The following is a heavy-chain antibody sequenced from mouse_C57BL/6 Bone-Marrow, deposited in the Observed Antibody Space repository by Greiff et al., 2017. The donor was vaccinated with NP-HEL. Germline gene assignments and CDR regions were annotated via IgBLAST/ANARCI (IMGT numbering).Heavy chain of an antibody. CDR2: IDPSDSYT. V-gene: IGHV1-50*01. D-gene: IGHD1-1*01. CDR1: GYTFTTYW. CDR3: ARKAYYGRSYEFAY. J-gene: IGHJ3*01. Sequence: QQSCKASGYTFTTYWMQWVKQRPGQGLEWIGEIDPSDSYTNYNQKFKGKATLTVDTSSSTAYMQLSSLTSEDSAVYYCARKAYYGRSYEFAYWGQGTLVTVSA.